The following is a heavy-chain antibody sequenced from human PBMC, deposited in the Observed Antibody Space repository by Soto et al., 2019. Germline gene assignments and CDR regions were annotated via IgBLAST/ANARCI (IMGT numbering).Heavy chain of an antibody. Sequence: QVQLQESGPGLVKPSETLSLTCTVSGGSISSYYWSWIRQPPGKGLEWIGYIYYSGSTNYNPSLKSRVTISVDTSKNQFSLKLSSVTAADTAVYYCARDRNTGYSYGPDYYYYGMDVWGQGTTVTVSS. V-gene: IGHV4-59*01. CDR2: IYYSGST. CDR3: ARDRNTGYSYGPDYYYYGMDV. D-gene: IGHD5-18*01. J-gene: IGHJ6*02. CDR1: GGSISSYY.